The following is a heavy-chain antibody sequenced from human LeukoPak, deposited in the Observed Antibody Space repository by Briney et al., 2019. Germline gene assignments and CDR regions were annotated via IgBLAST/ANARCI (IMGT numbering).Heavy chain of an antibody. CDR1: GFTFSSYA. J-gene: IGHJ3*02. Sequence: GGSLRLSCAASGFTFSSYAMSWVRQAPGKGLEWVSAISGSGGSTYYADSVKGRFTISRDNSKNTLCLQMNSPRVEDTAVYYCAKVNTATYIIRDTLDIWGQGTMVIVSS. CDR2: ISGSGGST. CDR3: AKVNTATYIIRDTLDI. D-gene: IGHD2-15*01. V-gene: IGHV3-23*01.